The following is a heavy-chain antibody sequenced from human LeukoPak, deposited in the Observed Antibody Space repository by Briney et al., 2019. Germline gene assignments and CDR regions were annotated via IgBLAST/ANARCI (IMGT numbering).Heavy chain of an antibody. J-gene: IGHJ4*02. CDR1: GLTVSSNY. Sequence: GGSLRLSGAASGLTVSSNYMSWVRQAPGKGLEWLSVIDSGGNTYYADSVKGRFTISRDNSKNTLYLQMNGLRAEDTAVYYCARDPGYGDPRGFWGQGTLVTVST. CDR2: IDSGGNT. V-gene: IGHV3-53*01. CDR3: ARDPGYGDPRGF. D-gene: IGHD4-17*01.